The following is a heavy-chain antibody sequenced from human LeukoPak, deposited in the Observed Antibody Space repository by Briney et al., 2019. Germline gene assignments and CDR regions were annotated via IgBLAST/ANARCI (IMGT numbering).Heavy chain of an antibody. V-gene: IGHV1-69*13. D-gene: IGHD6-13*01. CDR1: GGIFRSYS. J-gene: IGHJ6*03. Sequence: SVKVSCKASGGIFRSYSISWVRQAPGQGLEWLGGIIPIFGTANYAQKFQGRLTITADESTSTAYMELSSLRSEDTAVYYCATQGPAATTYYNYYMDVWGKGTTVTVSS. CDR2: IIPIFGTA. CDR3: ATQGPAATTYYNYYMDV.